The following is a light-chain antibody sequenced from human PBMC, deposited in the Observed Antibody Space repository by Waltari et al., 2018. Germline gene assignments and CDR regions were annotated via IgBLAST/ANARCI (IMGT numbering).Light chain of an antibody. V-gene: IGKV1-8*01. Sequence: AIRMTQSPSSFSASTGDRVTITCRASQCISSDLAWYQQKPGKAPKLLIYAASTFQSVVPSRFSGSGSETDFTLTISCLQSEDFATYYCQQYYSYPPWTFGQGTKVEIK. J-gene: IGKJ1*01. CDR3: QQYYSYPPWT. CDR2: AAS. CDR1: QCISSD.